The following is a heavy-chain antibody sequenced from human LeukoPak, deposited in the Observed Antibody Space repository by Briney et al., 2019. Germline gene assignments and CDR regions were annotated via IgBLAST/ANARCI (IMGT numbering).Heavy chain of an antibody. V-gene: IGHV3-30*18. D-gene: IGHD2-2*02. CDR2: ISYDGSNK. CDR3: AKGAILEPFDY. CDR1: GFTFGSYG. J-gene: IGHJ4*02. Sequence: GGSLRLSCAASGFTFGSYGMHWVRQAPGKGLEWVAVISYDGSNKYYADSVKGRFTISRDNSKNPLYLQMNSLRAEDTAVYCCAKGAILEPFDYWGQGTLVTVSS.